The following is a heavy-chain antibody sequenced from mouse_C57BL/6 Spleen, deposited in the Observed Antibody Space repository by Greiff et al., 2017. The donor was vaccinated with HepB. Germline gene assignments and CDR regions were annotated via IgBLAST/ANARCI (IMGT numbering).Heavy chain of an antibody. CDR3: ARSEGYDYDG. V-gene: IGHV1-69*01. J-gene: IGHJ2*01. CDR2: IDPSDSYT. D-gene: IGHD2-4*01. Sequence: QVQLQQPGAELVMPGASVKLSCKASGYTFTSYWMHWVKQRPGQGLEWIGEIDPSDSYTNYNQKFKGKSTLTVDKSSSTAYMQLSSLTSEDSAVYYCARSEGYDYDGWGQGTTLTVSS. CDR1: GYTFTSYW.